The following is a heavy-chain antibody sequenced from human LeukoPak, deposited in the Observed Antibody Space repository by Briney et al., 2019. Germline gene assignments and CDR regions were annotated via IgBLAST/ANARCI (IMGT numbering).Heavy chain of an antibody. D-gene: IGHD6-13*01. CDR2: IYHSGST. CDR1: GYSISSGYY. V-gene: IGHV4-38-2*02. Sequence: SETLSLTRTVSGYSISSGYYWGWIRQPPGKGLEWIGSIYHSGSTYYNPSLKSRVTISVDTSKNQFSLKLSSVTAADTAVYYCARDSSSSFSFDYWGQGTLVTVSS. J-gene: IGHJ4*02. CDR3: ARDSSSSFSFDY.